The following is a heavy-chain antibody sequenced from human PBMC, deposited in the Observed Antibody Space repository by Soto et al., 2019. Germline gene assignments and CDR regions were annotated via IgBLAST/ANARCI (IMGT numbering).Heavy chain of an antibody. Sequence: GGSLRLSCAMSGFTFSSYAMNWVRQAPGKGLKWVSSISGSGGSIYYADSVKGRFTISRDNSKNTLYLQMNSLRADDTAIYYCAKDRSGGTKNYGMDVWGQGTTVTVSS. D-gene: IGHD2-15*01. CDR2: ISGSGGSI. CDR3: AKDRSGGTKNYGMDV. J-gene: IGHJ6*02. V-gene: IGHV3-23*01. CDR1: GFTFSSYA.